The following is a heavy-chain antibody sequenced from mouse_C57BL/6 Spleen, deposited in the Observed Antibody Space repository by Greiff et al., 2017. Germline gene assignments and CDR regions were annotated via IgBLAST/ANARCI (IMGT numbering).Heavy chain of an antibody. Sequence: QVQLLQSGAELVKPGASVKISCKASGYAFSSYWMNWVKQRPGTGLEWIGQIYPGVGDTNYNGKFKGKATLTAAKSSSTAYMQLSSLTSEDSAVYFCARRPHFDYWGQGTTLTVSS. J-gene: IGHJ2*01. V-gene: IGHV1-80*01. CDR1: GYAFSSYW. CDR3: ARRPHFDY. CDR2: IYPGVGDT.